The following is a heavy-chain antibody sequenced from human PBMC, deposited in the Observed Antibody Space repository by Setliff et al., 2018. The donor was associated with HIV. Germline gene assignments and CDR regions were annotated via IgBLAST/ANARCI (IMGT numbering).Heavy chain of an antibody. V-gene: IGHV4-34*01. CDR2: INHSGST. CDR1: GETFSGYY. Sequence: PSETLSLTCAVYGETFSGYYWSWIRQPPGKGLEWIGEINHSGSTTYHPSLRSRATISADTSKNQFSLKLISVTAADTAVYYCARYGGNSFWFDPWGQGTLVTVSS. D-gene: IGHD2-21*01. CDR3: ARYGGNSFWFDP. J-gene: IGHJ5*02.